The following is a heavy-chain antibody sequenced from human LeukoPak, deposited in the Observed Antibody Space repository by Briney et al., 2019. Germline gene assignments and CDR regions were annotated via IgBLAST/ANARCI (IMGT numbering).Heavy chain of an antibody. Sequence: PSETLSLTCTVSGAPISSVSHYWGWVRQPPGKGLEWIGTISFHARTFYNPSLKSRVIIYRDTSKNQFSLRLRSVTAADTAMYYCAREILGGFNPGAYWGQGTLVTVSS. CDR2: ISFHART. D-gene: IGHD1-14*01. V-gene: IGHV4-39*07. CDR3: AREILGGFNPGAY. J-gene: IGHJ4*02. CDR1: GAPISSVSHY.